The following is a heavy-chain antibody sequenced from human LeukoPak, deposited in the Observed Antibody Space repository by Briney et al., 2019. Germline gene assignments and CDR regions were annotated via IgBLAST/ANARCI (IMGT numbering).Heavy chain of an antibody. CDR3: ARSYYYDRCGSRHYYFDS. D-gene: IGHD3-22*01. Sequence: PSETLSLTCTVSGGSISNHYWNWIRQPPGKGLEWIGHIYYSGSTNYNPSLKSRVTISVDRSKTQFSLNLSSVTAADTAVYYCARSYYYDRCGSRHYYFDSWGQGTLVTVSS. V-gene: IGHV4-59*11. J-gene: IGHJ4*02. CDR2: IYYSGST. CDR1: GGSISNHY.